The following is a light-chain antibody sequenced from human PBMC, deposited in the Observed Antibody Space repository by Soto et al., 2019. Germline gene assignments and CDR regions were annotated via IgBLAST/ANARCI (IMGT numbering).Light chain of an antibody. CDR3: NSYTSKSTGV. CDR2: EVS. CDR1: SSDVGGYNY. J-gene: IGLJ1*01. Sequence: QSVLTQPASVSGSPGQSITISCTGTSSDVGGYNYVSWYQQHPGKAPKLIIYEVSNRPSGVSNRFSGSKSGNTASLTISGLQAEDVADYYCNSYTSKSTGVFGTGTKLTVL. V-gene: IGLV2-14*01.